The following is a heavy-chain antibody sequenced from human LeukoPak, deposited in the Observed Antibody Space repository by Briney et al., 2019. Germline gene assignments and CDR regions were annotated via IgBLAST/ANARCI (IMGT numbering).Heavy chain of an antibody. CDR3: ARLETAMVTGEYYFDY. J-gene: IGHJ4*02. V-gene: IGHV3-23*01. CDR1: GFTFNNYG. D-gene: IGHD5-18*01. Sequence: AGGSLRLSCAASGFTFNNYGMSWVRQAPGKGLEWVSSLSGSGGSTYYADSVKGRFTISRDNSKNTLYLQMNSLRAEDTAMYYCARLETAMVTGEYYFDYWGQGTLVTVSS. CDR2: LSGSGGST.